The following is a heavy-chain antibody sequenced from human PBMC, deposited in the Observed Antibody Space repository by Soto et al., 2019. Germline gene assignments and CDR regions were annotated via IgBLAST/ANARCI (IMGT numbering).Heavy chain of an antibody. CDR2: IIPYYNTL. CDR3: ASGASRWYPYFFDS. V-gene: IGHV1-69*01. J-gene: IGHJ4*02. CDR1: EGTFNSYA. D-gene: IGHD6-13*01. Sequence: QAQVVQSGAEVRKPGSSVKLSCKASEGTFNSYAIAWVRQAPGQGLEWMGGIIPYYNTLNYAQKFQDRVTITADDSTNSVYMELSSLRSDDTAVYFCASGASRWYPYFFDSWAQGTLVTVSS.